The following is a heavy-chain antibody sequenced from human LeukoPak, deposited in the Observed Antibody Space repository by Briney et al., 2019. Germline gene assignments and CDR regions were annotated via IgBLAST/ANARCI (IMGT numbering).Heavy chain of an antibody. Sequence: GGSLRLSCAASGFTFSSYSMNWVRQAPGKGLEWVSSISSSSNYIYYADSMKGRFTISRDNAKNSLYLQMNSLRAEDTAVYFCARATGYDATFDYWGQGTLVTVSS. J-gene: IGHJ4*02. CDR2: ISSSSNYI. V-gene: IGHV3-21*01. CDR3: ARATGYDATFDY. D-gene: IGHD6-13*01. CDR1: GFTFSSYS.